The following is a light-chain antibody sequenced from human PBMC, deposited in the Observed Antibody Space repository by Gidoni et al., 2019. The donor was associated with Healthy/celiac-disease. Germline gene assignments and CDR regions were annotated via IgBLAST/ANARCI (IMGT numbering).Light chain of an antibody. CDR3: QQLNSYSVT. J-gene: IGKJ2*01. V-gene: IGKV1-9*01. CDR2: AAS. Sequence: DLQLTQSPSFLSASVGDRVTITCRASQGISSYLALYQQKPGKAPKLLIDAASTLQSGVPSRFSGSGAATESTLTSSSLQPEDFATYYCQQLNSYSVTFGQGTKLEIK. CDR1: QGISSY.